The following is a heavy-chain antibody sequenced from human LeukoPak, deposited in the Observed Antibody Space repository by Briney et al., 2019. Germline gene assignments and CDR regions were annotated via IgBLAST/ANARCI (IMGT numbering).Heavy chain of an antibody. J-gene: IGHJ4*02. CDR1: GFTFSSYS. D-gene: IGHD3-10*01. Sequence: PGGSLRLSCAASGFTFSSYSMNWVRQAPGKGLEWVSSISSSSSYIYYADSVKGRFTISRDNAKNSLYLQMNSLRADDTAVYYCAKGLSRDVLSDFDYWGQGSLVTVSS. CDR3: AKGLSRDVLSDFDY. CDR2: ISSSSSYI. V-gene: IGHV3-21*04.